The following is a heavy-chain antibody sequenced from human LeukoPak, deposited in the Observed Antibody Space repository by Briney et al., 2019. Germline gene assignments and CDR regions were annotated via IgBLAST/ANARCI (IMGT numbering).Heavy chain of an antibody. CDR2: ISYTTTAI. CDR1: GYIFSDYS. Sequence: PGGSLRLSCAASGYIFSDYSMHWVRQTPGKGLEWISYISYTTTAIYYADSVKGRFTISRDNAKNSLYLLMNSLRDEDTAVYYCARDASFGADWRFWGRGTLVTVSS. V-gene: IGHV3-48*02. D-gene: IGHD3-16*01. CDR3: ARDASFGADWRF. J-gene: IGHJ4*02.